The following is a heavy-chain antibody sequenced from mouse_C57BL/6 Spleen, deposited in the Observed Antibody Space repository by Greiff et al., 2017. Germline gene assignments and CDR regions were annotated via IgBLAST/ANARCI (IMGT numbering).Heavy chain of an antibody. Sequence: EVMLVESGGGLVKPGGSLKLSCAASGFTFSDYGMHWVRQAPEKGLEWVAYISSVSSTIYYADTVKGRFTISRDNAKNTLFLQMTSLRSEDTAVYYSAGISTGPGWGPEAPVTVSS. CDR3: AGISTGPG. V-gene: IGHV5-17*01. CDR1: GFTFSDYG. CDR2: ISSVSSTI. D-gene: IGHD1-1*01. J-gene: IGHJ4*01.